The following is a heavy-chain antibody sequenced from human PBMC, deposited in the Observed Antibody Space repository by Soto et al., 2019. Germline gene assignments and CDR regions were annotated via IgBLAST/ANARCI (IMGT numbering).Heavy chain of an antibody. CDR3: AKDHQTYNWDYLFDS. CDR1: GFTFSVND. D-gene: IGHD1-7*01. V-gene: IGHV3-30*18. CDR2: ISDDGNNK. Sequence: GGSLRLSCAASGFTFSVNDMHWVRQAPGRGLEWVAVISDDGNNKYYADSVKGRFTLSRDNSKNMVYLQMDSLRVEDTAVYYCAKDHQTYNWDYLFDSWGPGTLVTVSS. J-gene: IGHJ4*02.